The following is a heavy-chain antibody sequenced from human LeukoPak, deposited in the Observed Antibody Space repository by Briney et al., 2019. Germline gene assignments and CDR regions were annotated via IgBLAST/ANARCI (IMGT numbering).Heavy chain of an antibody. J-gene: IGHJ4*02. Sequence: SVKVSCKASGGTFSSYAISWVRQAPGQGLEWMGRIIPILGIANYAQKFQGRVTITADKSTSTAYMELSSLRSEDTAVYYCARAISDYYDSSGYYIDDYRGQGTLVTVSS. CDR1: GGTFSSYA. CDR2: IIPILGIA. D-gene: IGHD3-22*01. V-gene: IGHV1-69*04. CDR3: ARAISDYYDSSGYYIDDY.